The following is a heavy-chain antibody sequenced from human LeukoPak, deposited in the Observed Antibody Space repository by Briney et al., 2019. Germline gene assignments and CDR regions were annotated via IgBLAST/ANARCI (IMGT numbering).Heavy chain of an antibody. Sequence: PSETLSLTCTVSGYSISSGYYWGWIRQPPGKGLEWIGSIYHSGSTYYNPSLKSRVTISVDTSKNQFSLKLSSVTAADTAVYYCARVVGATTYYYYGMDVWGQGTTVTVSS. CDR2: IYHSGST. CDR1: GYSISSGYY. J-gene: IGHJ6*02. V-gene: IGHV4-38-2*02. CDR3: ARVVGATTYYYYGMDV. D-gene: IGHD1-26*01.